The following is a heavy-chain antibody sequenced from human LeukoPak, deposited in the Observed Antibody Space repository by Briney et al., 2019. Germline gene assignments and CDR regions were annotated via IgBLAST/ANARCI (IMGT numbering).Heavy chain of an antibody. J-gene: IGHJ3*02. V-gene: IGHV1-69*13. CDR3: AREAGIAVAGAAFDI. Sequence: ASVKVSCKASGYTFTSYYMHWVRQAPGQGLEWMGGIIPIFGTANYAQKFQGRVTITADESTSTAYMELSSLRSEDTAVYYCAREAGIAVAGAAFDIWGQGTMVTVSS. D-gene: IGHD6-19*01. CDR2: IIPIFGTA. CDR1: GYTFTSYY.